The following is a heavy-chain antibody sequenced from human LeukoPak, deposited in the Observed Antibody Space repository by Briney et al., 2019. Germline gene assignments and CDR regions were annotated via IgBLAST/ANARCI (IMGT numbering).Heavy chain of an antibody. CDR3: AKDQGKYIEN. CDR1: GFTFSSYG. J-gene: IGHJ4*02. V-gene: IGHV3-30*18. CDR2: ISYDGSNK. D-gene: IGHD5-12*01. Sequence: TGGSLRLSCAASGFTFSSYGMHWVRQAPGKGLEWVAVISYDGSNKYYADSVKGRFTISRDNSKNTLYLQMNSLRAEDTAVYYRAKDQGKYIENWGQGTLVTVSS.